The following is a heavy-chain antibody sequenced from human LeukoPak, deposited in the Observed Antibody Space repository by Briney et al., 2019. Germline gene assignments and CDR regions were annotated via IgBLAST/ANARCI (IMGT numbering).Heavy chain of an antibody. CDR1: GGSINTANYY. CDR2: IYYSETT. V-gene: IGHV4-39*02. D-gene: IGHD1-26*01. Sequence: PSETLSLTCTVSGGSINTANYYWGWLRQPPGKGLEWIGSIYYSETTYDNPSLKSRVTISIETSKNQFSLRLSSVTASDTAVYYCARDKGIVGATNEPDAFDIWGQGTMVTVSS. CDR3: ARDKGIVGATNEPDAFDI. J-gene: IGHJ3*02.